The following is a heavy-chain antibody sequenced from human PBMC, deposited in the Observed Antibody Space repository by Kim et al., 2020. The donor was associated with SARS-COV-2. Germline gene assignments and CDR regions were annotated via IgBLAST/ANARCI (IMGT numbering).Heavy chain of an antibody. Sequence: ASVKVSCKASGYTFTVYYMHWVRQAPGPGLEWMGWINPNSGGTNYAQKFQGRVTMTRDTSISTAYMELSRLRSDDTAVYYCARELITMVRGVRDSLGYWGQGTLVTVSS. V-gene: IGHV1-2*02. CDR1: GYTFTVYY. CDR3: ARELITMVRGVRDSLGY. J-gene: IGHJ4*02. D-gene: IGHD3-10*01. CDR2: INPNSGGT.